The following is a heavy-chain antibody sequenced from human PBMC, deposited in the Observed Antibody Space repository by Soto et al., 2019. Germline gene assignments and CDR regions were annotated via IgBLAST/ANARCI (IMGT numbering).Heavy chain of an antibody. CDR3: AKDIDYIWGSYRFDY. Sequence: EVQLVESGGGLVQPGRSLRLSCAASGFTFDDYAMHWVRQAPGKGLEWVSGISWNSGSIGYADSVKGRFTISRDNAKNSLYLQMNSLRAEDTALYYFAKDIDYIWGSYRFDYWGQGTLVTVSS. CDR1: GFTFDDYA. V-gene: IGHV3-9*01. D-gene: IGHD3-16*02. CDR2: ISWNSGSI. J-gene: IGHJ4*02.